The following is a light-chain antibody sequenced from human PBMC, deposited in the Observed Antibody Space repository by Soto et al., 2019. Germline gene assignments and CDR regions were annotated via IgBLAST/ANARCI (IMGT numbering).Light chain of an antibody. CDR3: QQRSNWPLT. CDR2: DAS. Sequence: EIVLTQSPATLSLSPGERDTLSCRASQSVRTYLAWYQQTPGQAPRLLIYDASNRTTGIPARFSGSGSGTDFTLTISSLEPEDFAVYYCQQRSNWPLTFGGGTKVEI. V-gene: IGKV3-11*01. CDR1: QSVRTY. J-gene: IGKJ4*01.